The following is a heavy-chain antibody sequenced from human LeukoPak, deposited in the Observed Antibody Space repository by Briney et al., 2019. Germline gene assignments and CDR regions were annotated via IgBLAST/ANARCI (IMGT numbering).Heavy chain of an antibody. CDR2: INHSGST. D-gene: IGHD3-10*01. V-gene: IGHV4-34*01. Sequence: SKTLSLTCAVYGGSFSGYYWSWIRQPPGKGLEWIGEINHSGSTNYNPSLKSRVTISVDTSKNQFSLKLSSVTAADTAVYYCARRIGYYGSGSRGRPPYYFDYWGQGTLVTVSS. CDR3: ARRIGYYGSGSRGRPPYYFDY. J-gene: IGHJ4*02. CDR1: GGSFSGYY.